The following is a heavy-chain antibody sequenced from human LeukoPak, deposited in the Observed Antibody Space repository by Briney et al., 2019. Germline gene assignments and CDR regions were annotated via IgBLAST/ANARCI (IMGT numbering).Heavy chain of an antibody. CDR1: GGSISSYY. D-gene: IGHD2-21*02. CDR2: TYYSGST. V-gene: IGHV4-59*01. J-gene: IGHJ3*02. CDR3: ARSYCGGDCYLWAFDI. Sequence: SETLSLTCTVSGGSISSYYWSWIRQPPGQGLAWIGYTYYSGSTNYNPSLKSRVTISVDTSKNQFSLKLSSVTAADTAVYYCARSYCGGDCYLWAFDIWGQGTMVTVSS.